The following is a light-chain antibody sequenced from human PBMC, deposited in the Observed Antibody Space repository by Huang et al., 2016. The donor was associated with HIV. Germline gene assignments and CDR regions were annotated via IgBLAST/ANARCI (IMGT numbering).Light chain of an antibody. J-gene: IGKJ1*01. Sequence: EIVLTQSPATLSLSPGERATLSCRASQSVGSYLAWYQHKPGQAPRLLIYDASNRATGIPARCSGSGSGTDCSLTISSLEPEDFAVYHCQQRSNWPPETFGQGTKVEIK. V-gene: IGKV3-11*01. CDR1: QSVGSY. CDR3: QQRSNWPPET. CDR2: DAS.